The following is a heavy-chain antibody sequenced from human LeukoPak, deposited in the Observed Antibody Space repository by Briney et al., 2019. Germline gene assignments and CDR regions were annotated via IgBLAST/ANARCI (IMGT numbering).Heavy chain of an antibody. D-gene: IGHD1-1*01. J-gene: IGHJ4*02. Sequence: SETLSLTCTVSGDSISNYYWSWIRQPAGKGLEYIGRIDTSGSTNYNPSLKSRVTMSVDTSKNQFSLKLNSVAAADTAVYYCARVSRWNDWALGGWGQGTLVTVSS. CDR3: ARVSRWNDWALGG. CDR1: GDSISNYY. CDR2: IDTSGST. V-gene: IGHV4-4*07.